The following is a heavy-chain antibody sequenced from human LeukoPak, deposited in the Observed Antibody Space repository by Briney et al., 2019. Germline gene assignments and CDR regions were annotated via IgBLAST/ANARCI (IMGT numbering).Heavy chain of an antibody. CDR1: GFTVSSNY. V-gene: IGHV3-71*01. Sequence: GGSLRLSCAASGFTVSSNYMSWIRQAPGKGLEWVIFIRSKAYGGTIDYAASVKGRFTISRDDSKNIAYLQMNSLKIEDTAVYYCAKDLGDDWFDPWGQGTLVTVSS. CDR3: AKDLGDDWFDP. D-gene: IGHD3-16*01. J-gene: IGHJ5*02. CDR2: IRSKAYGGTI.